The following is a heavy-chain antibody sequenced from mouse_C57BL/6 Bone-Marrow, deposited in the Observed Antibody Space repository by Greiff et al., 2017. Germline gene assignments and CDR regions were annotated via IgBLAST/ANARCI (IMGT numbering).Heavy chain of an antibody. J-gene: IGHJ4*01. Sequence: VQLQQPGAELVKPGASVKLSCKASGYTFTSYWMHWVKQRPGQGLEWIGMIHPNSGSTNYNEKFKSKATLTVDKSSSTAYMQLSSLTSEDSAVYYCARILYYGDLYAVDDWGQGTTVTVSS. CDR2: IHPNSGST. CDR3: ARILYYGDLYAVDD. V-gene: IGHV1-64*01. CDR1: GYTFTSYW. D-gene: IGHD2-13*01.